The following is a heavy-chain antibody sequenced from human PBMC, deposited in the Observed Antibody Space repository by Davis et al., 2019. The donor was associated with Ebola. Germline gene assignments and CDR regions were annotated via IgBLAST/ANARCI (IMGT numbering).Heavy chain of an antibody. Sequence: ASVKVSCKASGYTFTVYYMHWVRQAPGQGLEWMGWISPYNANTNFAQKFQDRVSLTADTSTSTVFMELTTLRSDDTAAYYCAKDFTPGGYSDGSSHTYGMDVWGPGTTVSVSS. CDR1: GYTFTVYY. J-gene: IGHJ6*02. D-gene: IGHD3-22*01. V-gene: IGHV1-18*04. CDR2: ISPYNANT. CDR3: AKDFTPGGYSDGSSHTYGMDV.